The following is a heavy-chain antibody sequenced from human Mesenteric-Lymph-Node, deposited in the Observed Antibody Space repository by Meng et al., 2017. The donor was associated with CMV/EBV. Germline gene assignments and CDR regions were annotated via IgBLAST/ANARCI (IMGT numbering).Heavy chain of an antibody. D-gene: IGHD6-25*01. CDR2: IISSGGTI. J-gene: IGHJ4*02. CDR1: GLTLSDYY. Sequence: GESLKISCATSGLTLSDYYMTWIRQAPGKGLEWVSYIISSGGTIYYADSVKGRFTISRDNAKNSLYLQMNSLRAEDTAVYYCARDKAAGASTGSSFDYWGQGTLVTVSS. CDR3: ARDKAAGASTGSSFDY. V-gene: IGHV3-11*04.